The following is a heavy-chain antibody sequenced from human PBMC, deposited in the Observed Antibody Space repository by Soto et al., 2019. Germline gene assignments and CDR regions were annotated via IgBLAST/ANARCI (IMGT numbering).Heavy chain of an antibody. CDR2: IKQDGSNK. J-gene: IGHJ6*02. CDR1: GFTVSSYW. D-gene: IGHD4-17*01. Sequence: PGGSLRLSCAASGFTVSSYWMSWVRQAPGKGLEWVANIKQDGSNKYYADSVKGRFTISRDNAKNTLYLQMNSLRAEDTAVYYCAKDFYDDYSFQYYYYGMDVWGQGTMVTVSS. CDR3: AKDFYDDYSFQYYYYGMDV. V-gene: IGHV3-7*01.